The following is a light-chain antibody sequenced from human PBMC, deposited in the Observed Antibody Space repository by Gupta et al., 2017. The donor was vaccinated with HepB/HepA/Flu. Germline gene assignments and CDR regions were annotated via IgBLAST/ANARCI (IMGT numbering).Light chain of an antibody. V-gene: IGLV1-51*01. J-gene: IGLJ3*02. CDR3: GARDSSLNAV. CDR2: EDK. Sequence: QSVLPQPSSVSGAPGQHVTISCSGSSTNIGNNYVSWYQQLPGTAPKLPIYEDKKRPSGIPDRFSGSKSGTSATMGITGLQTGDEAAYYCGARDSSLNAVFGGGTKLTVL. CDR1: STNIGNNY.